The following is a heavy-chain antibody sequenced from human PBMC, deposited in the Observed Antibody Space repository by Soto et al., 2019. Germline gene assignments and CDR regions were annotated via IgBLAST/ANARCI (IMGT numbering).Heavy chain of an antibody. CDR1: GFTFSSYS. CDR3: ARGEFGELPKGYYYYYGMDA. CDR2: ISGSSSTI. Sequence: HPGGSLRLSCAASGFTFSSYSMNWVRQAPGKGLEWVSYISGSSSTIYYADSVKGRFTISRDNAKNSLYLQMNSLRDEDTAVYYCARGEFGELPKGYYYYYGMDAWGQGTTVTVSS. J-gene: IGHJ6*02. D-gene: IGHD3-10*01. V-gene: IGHV3-48*02.